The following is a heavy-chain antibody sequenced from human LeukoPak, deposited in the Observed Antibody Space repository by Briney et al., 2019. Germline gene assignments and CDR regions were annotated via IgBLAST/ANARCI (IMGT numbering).Heavy chain of an antibody. Sequence: SETLYLTCAVYGGSFSGYYWSWIRQPPGKGLEWIGEINHSGSTNYNPSLKSRVTISVDTSKNQFSLKLSSVTAADTAVYYCARDVRSRWLVPRGFDYWGQGTLATVSS. CDR3: ARDVRSRWLVPRGFDY. CDR2: INHSGST. D-gene: IGHD6-19*01. V-gene: IGHV4-34*01. CDR1: GGSFSGYY. J-gene: IGHJ4*02.